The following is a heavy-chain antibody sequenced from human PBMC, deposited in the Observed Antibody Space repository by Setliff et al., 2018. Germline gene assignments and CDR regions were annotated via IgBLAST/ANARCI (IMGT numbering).Heavy chain of an antibody. J-gene: IGHJ4*02. CDR2: IGHTGSI. V-gene: IGHV4-38-2*02. CDR3: ARDLGQGGDSDY. CDR1: GYSISSGYI. Sequence: ETLSLTCTVSGYSISSGYIWGWIRQPPGKGLEWVGNIGHTGSINYNPSLRSRLTISRDTSKNQVSLKLNSVTATDTAVYYCARDLGQGGDSDYWGQGILVTVSS. D-gene: IGHD2-21*02.